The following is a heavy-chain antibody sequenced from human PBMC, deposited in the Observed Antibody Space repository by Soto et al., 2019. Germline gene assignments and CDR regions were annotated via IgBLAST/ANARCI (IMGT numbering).Heavy chain of an antibody. J-gene: IGHJ4*02. CDR2: INDKSNYI. V-gene: IGHV3-21*06. CDR1: GFTFSTHS. CDR3: ATFPNYYGG. Sequence: EVQLVESGGGLVKPGGSLRLSCAASGFTFSTHSMNWVRQAPGKGPEWVSSINDKSNYIFYADSVKGQFTISRDNAKNSLYLQMNSLRDDDTAVYYCATFPNYYGGWGQGTLVTVSA.